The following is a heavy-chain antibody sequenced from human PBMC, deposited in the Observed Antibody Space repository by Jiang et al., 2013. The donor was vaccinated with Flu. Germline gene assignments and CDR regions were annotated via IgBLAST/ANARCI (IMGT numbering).Heavy chain of an antibody. V-gene: IGHV3-23*01. CDR3: TKVGVRGDG. D-gene: IGHD3-10*01. CDR2: ISGSGYST. Sequence: GKGAWSGSSVISGSGYSTYYADSMKGRFTISRDNSKNTLYLQMNSLRAEDTAVYYCTKVGVRGDGWGQGTLVTVSS. J-gene: IGHJ4*02.